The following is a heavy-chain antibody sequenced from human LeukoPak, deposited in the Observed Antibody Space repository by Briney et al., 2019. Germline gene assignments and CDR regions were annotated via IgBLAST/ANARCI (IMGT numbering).Heavy chain of an antibody. Sequence: GGSLRLPCAASGSTFSSYSMNWVRQAPGKGLEWISYISSSSSTIDYADSVKGRFTISRDNAKNSLYLQMNSLRAEDTAVYYCARGRGYNYGYSDYWGQGTLVTVSS. CDR3: ARGRGYNYGYSDY. CDR2: ISSSSSTI. V-gene: IGHV3-48*04. D-gene: IGHD5-18*01. CDR1: GSTFSSYS. J-gene: IGHJ4*02.